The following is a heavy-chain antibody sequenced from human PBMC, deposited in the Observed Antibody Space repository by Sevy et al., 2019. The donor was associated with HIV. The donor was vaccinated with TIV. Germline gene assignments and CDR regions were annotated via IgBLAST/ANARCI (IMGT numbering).Heavy chain of an antibody. CDR1: GVAFSGYA. V-gene: IGHV3-23*01. Sequence: GGSLRLSCAAFGVAFSGYAMNWVRQAPGKGLEWVSSISGGSSSNTYYADSVKGRFTISRDNSKNTLYLQMSSLRAEDTAVYYCARRGYSSGKPLYYFDYWGQGTLVTVSS. J-gene: IGHJ4*02. D-gene: IGHD6-19*01. CDR2: ISGGSSSNT. CDR3: ARRGYSSGKPLYYFDY.